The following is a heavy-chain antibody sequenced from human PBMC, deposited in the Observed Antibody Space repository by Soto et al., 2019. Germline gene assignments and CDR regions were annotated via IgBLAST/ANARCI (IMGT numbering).Heavy chain of an antibody. CDR1: GFTFSSQP. V-gene: IGHV3-23*01. D-gene: IGHD6-13*01. CDR3: AKGLDIAAPASRVFDF. J-gene: IGHJ4*02. CDR2: ISGGSIST. Sequence: PGGSLRLSCAASGFTFSSQPMSWVRQAPGKGLEWVSIISGGSISTYYADSVKGRFIISRDNPKNTLYLQMNSLRAEDTALYYCAKGLDIAAPASRVFDFWGQGTLVTVSS.